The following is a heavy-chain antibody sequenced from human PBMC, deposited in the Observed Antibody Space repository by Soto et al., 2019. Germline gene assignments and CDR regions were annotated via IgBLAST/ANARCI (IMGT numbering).Heavy chain of an antibody. CDR1: GFTFDDYG. Sequence: ESGGRVVPPGGSLRLSCAASGFTFDDYGMSWVRQVPGKGLEWVCGINWNGGGTGFADSVKGRFTISRDNAKNSLYLQMNSLRAEDTALYHCARTIVARAANDAFASWGQGTMVTVSS. J-gene: IGHJ3*01. D-gene: IGHD6-6*01. CDR2: INWNGGGT. CDR3: ARTIVARAANDAFAS. V-gene: IGHV3-20*01.